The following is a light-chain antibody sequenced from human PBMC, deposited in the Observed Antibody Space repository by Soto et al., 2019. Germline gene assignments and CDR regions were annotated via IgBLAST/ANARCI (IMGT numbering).Light chain of an antibody. CDR1: SGHSNYA. CDR3: QTWDTGISVV. CDR2: LNNDGSH. V-gene: IGLV4-69*01. J-gene: IGLJ2*01. Sequence: QAVVTQSPSASASLGASVKLTCTLSSGHSNYAIAWHQQQPEKGPRYLMKLNNDGSHSKGDGIPDRFSGSSSGAERYLTISSLQSEDESDYYCQTWDTGISVVFGGGTQLPVL.